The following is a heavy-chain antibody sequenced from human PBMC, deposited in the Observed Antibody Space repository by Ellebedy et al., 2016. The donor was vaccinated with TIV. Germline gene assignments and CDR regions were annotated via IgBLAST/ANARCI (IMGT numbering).Heavy chain of an antibody. Sequence: GGSLRLSCGVSRFPLSSYWVTWVRQAPGKGLEWVANIGQDGSEIYYADSVKGRFTVSRDNAQNSVFLQMNSLRVEDSALYYCASSRAVAYDGYFEHWGQGTLVTVS. V-gene: IGHV3-7*01. J-gene: IGHJ4*02. CDR3: ASSRAVAYDGYFEH. D-gene: IGHD6-19*01. CDR1: RFPLSSYW. CDR2: IGQDGSEI.